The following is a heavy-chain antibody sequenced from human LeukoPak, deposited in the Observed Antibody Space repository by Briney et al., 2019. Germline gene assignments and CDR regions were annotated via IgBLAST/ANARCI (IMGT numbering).Heavy chain of an antibody. CDR1: GYTLTELS. D-gene: IGHD5-18*01. CDR3: ATSVDTAMVGFDY. V-gene: IGHV1-24*01. CDR2: FDPEDGET. Sequence: SSGISSCMVSGYTLTELSMLWVRQAPGKGLEWMGGFDPEDGETIYAQKFQGRVTMTEDTSTDTAYMELSSLRSEDTAVYYCATSVDTAMVGFDYWGQETLVTVSS. J-gene: IGHJ4*02.